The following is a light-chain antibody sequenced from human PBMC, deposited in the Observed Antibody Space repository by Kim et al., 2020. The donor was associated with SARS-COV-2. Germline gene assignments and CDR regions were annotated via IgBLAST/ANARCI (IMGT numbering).Light chain of an antibody. CDR3: QQRSNWPPYT. J-gene: IGKJ2*01. Sequence: EIVLTQSPVTLSLSPGEKATLSCRASQSVSSYLAWYQQKPGQPPRLLIYDASNRTTGIPAWCSGSCSGTDFTITISSLEPDDVAVYYCQQRSNWPPYTFGQGTKLEI. V-gene: IGKV3-11*01. CDR1: QSVSSY. CDR2: DAS.